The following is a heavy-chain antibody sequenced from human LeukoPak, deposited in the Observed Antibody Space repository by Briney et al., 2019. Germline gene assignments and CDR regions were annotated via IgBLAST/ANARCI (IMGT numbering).Heavy chain of an antibody. CDR2: IYYSGST. D-gene: IGHD6-13*01. V-gene: IGHV4-31*03. J-gene: IGHJ5*02. CDR1: GGSISSGGYY. CDR3: ARDRLYSSSWYKNNWFDP. Sequence: PSQTLSLTCTVSGGSISSGGYYWSWIRQHPGKGLEWIGYIYYSGSTYYNPSLKSRVTISVDTSKNQFSLKLSSVTAADTAVYYCARDRLYSSSWYKNNWFDPWGQGTLVTVSS.